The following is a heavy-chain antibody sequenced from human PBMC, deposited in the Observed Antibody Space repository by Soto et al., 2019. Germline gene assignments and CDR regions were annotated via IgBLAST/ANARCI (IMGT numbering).Heavy chain of an antibody. D-gene: IGHD1-26*01. CDR3: ARASGRHWAFDI. CDR1: GGSISSYY. Sequence: PSETLSPTCTVSGGSISSYYWSWIRQPPGKGLEWIGYIYYSGSTNYNPSLKSRVTISVDTSKNQFSLKLSSVTAADTAVYYCARASGRHWAFDIWGQGTMVTVSS. CDR2: IYYSGST. J-gene: IGHJ3*02. V-gene: IGHV4-59*01.